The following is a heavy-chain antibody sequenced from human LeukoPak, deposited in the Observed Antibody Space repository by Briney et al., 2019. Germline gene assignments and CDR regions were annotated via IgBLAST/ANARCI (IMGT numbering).Heavy chain of an antibody. CDR2: IRPDGSEK. D-gene: IGHD3-10*01. CDR3: AIAGGGRVLWFGEVYDAFDI. CDR1: GFTFSGYW. V-gene: IGHV3-7*01. J-gene: IGHJ3*02. Sequence: GGSLRLSCAASGFTFSGYWMSWVRQAPGKGLEWVANIRPDGSEKYYVDSVKGRFTISRDNVKNSLYLQMNSLRAEDTAVYYCAIAGGGRVLWFGEVYDAFDIWGQGTMVTVSS.